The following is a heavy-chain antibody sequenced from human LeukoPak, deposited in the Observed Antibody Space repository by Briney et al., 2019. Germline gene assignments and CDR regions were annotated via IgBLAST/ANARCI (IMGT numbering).Heavy chain of an antibody. Sequence: ASVKVSCKASGYTFTSYGISWVRQAPGQGLEWMGWISAYNGNTNYVQKLQGRVTMTTDTSTSTAYMELRSLRSDDTAVYYCARGIPGYSSGWYLTDYWGQGTLVTVSS. J-gene: IGHJ4*02. V-gene: IGHV1-18*01. CDR2: ISAYNGNT. CDR1: GYTFTSYG. D-gene: IGHD6-19*01. CDR3: ARGIPGYSSGWYLTDY.